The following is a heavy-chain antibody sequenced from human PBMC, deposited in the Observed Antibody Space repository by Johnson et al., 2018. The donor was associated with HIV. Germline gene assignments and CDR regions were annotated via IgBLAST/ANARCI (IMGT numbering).Heavy chain of an antibody. CDR1: GFTFSSYA. D-gene: IGHD3-22*01. V-gene: IGHV3-23*04. CDR2: ISGSGGST. CDR3: ARGRPNYYDSSGRYVPVAFDI. Sequence: VQLVESGGGVVQPGRSLRLSCAASGFTFSSYAMSWVRQAPGKGLEWVSAISGSGGSTYYADSVKGRFTISRDNSKNTLYLQMNSLRAEDTAVYYCARGRPNYYDSSGRYVPVAFDIWGQGTMVTVSS. J-gene: IGHJ3*02.